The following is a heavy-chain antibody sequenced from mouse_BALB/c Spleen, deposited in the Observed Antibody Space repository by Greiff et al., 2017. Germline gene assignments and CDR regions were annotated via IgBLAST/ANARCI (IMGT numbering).Heavy chain of an antibody. Sequence: EVNVVESGGGLVQSGGSRKFSCAASGFTFSSFGMHWVRQAPEKGLEWVAYISSGSSTIYYADTVKGRFTISRDNPKNTLFLQMTSLRSEDTAMYYCAQATARARREYAMDYWGQGTSVTVSA. CDR1: GFTFSSFG. V-gene: IGHV5-17*02. J-gene: IGHJ4*01. D-gene: IGHD3-2*01. CDR2: ISSGSSTI. CDR3: AQATARARREYAMDY.